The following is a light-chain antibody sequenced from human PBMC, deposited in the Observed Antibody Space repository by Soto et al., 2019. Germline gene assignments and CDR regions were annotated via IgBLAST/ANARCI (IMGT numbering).Light chain of an antibody. J-gene: IGLJ2*01. V-gene: IGLV2-14*01. CDR2: DVS. CDR1: SCDVGGYNY. CDR3: SSYTSSSTVV. Sequence: QSALTQPASVSGSPGQSITISCTGTSCDVGGYNYVSWYQQHPGKAPNLMIYDVSNRPSGVSNRFSGSKSGNTASLTISGLQAEDEADYYCSSYTSSSTVVFGGGPKVTFL.